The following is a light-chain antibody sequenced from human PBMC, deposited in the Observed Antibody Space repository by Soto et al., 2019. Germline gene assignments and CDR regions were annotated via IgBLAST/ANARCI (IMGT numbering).Light chain of an antibody. V-gene: IGLV2-18*02. CDR1: SSDVGRYNR. CDR2: EVT. CDR3: TSYTSSRTWV. J-gene: IGLJ3*02. Sequence: QSALTQPPSVSGSPGQSVTISCTGTSSDVGRYNRVSWYQQPPGTAPKLMIYEVTNRPSGVPNRFSASKSGNTASLTISGLQAEDEAYYYCTSYTSSRTWVFGGGTQLTVL.